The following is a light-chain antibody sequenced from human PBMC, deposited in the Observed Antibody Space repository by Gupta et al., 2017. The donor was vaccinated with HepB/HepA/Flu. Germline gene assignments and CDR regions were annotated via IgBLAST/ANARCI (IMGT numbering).Light chain of an antibody. V-gene: IGKV3-20*01. CDR1: QTITSGY. CDR2: AAS. Sequence: EIVLTQSPGTLSLSPGETTTLSCRASQTITSGYLAWYQQKEGQPPRLLIYAASSRASDIPDRFSGGGSGTDFTLTISRLQPEDFAVYYCQQYVSSPVTFGGGTKVEI. J-gene: IGKJ4*01. CDR3: QQYVSSPVT.